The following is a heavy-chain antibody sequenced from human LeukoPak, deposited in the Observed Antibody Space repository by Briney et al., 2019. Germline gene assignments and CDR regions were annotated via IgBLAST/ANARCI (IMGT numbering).Heavy chain of an antibody. CDR3: ARGGGLRWLYYYMDV. Sequence: SETLSLTCTVSASSISSGYFWGWIRPPPGEGLGWIGSIYHNGDTYYTPSLKSRVSISVDTSKNQFSLKLSSVTAADTAVYFCARGGGLRWLYYYMDVWGRGTTVTVSS. V-gene: IGHV4-38-2*02. CDR2: IYHNGDT. D-gene: IGHD3-16*01. J-gene: IGHJ6*03. CDR1: ASSISSGYF.